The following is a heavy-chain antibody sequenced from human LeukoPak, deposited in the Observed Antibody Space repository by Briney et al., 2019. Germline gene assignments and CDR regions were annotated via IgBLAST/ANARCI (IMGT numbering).Heavy chain of an antibody. CDR1: GSDLTNYW. V-gene: IGHV5-51*01. D-gene: IGHD3-3*01. CDR2: IYLGDSQT. J-gene: IGHJ5*02. Sequence: GESLKISCKGSGSDLTNYWINWVRQMPGKGLEWMGIIYLGDSQTKYSPSFQGQVTFSADKSITTAYLQLSGLKASDTAVYCCTRRLTISGVGDGHENWFDPWGQGTLVTVSS. CDR3: TRRLTISGVGDGHENWFDP.